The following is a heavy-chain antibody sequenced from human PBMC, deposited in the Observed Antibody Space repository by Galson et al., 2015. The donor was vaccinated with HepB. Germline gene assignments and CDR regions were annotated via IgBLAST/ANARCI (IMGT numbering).Heavy chain of an antibody. CDR1: GFSFSSYD. CDR2: MDPNSGNT. V-gene: IGHV1-8*01. D-gene: IGHD6-13*01. J-gene: IGHJ6*03. Sequence: SVKVSCKASGFSFSSYDINWVRQATGQGPEWLGWMDPNSGNTGYAQKFQGRITMTRNISISTAYMELRSLRSEDTAVYYCARFPHSSSRDDSSYYMDVWGKGTTVTVSS. CDR3: ARFPHSSSRDDSSYYMDV.